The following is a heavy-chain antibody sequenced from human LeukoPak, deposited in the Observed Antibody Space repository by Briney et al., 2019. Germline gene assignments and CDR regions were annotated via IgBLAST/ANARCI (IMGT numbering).Heavy chain of an antibody. CDR3: ARGGEYRSSTSCYTIGFDY. CDR2: INHSGST. Sequence: SETLSLTCAVYGGSFSGYYWSWIRQPPGKGLEWIGEINHSGSTNCNPSLKSRVTISVDTSKNQFSLKLSSVTAADTAVYYCARGGEYRSSTSCYTIGFDYWGQGTLVTVSS. J-gene: IGHJ4*02. CDR1: GGSFSGYY. V-gene: IGHV4-34*01. D-gene: IGHD2-2*02.